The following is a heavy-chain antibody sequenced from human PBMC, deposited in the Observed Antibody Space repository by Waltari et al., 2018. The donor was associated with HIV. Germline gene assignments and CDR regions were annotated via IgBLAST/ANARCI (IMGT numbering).Heavy chain of an antibody. V-gene: IGHV4-39*07. J-gene: IGHJ4*02. CDR2: IYYRGST. CDR3: ARDSSPILAAIDY. CDR1: GCPIHSSSYY. D-gene: IGHD6-19*01. Sequence: QLQLQESGPGLVKTSENLYLTCPVSGCPIHSSSYYWGWNGQPPGKGMAWIVSIYYRGSTYYKPSLKSRVTISVDTSKNQFSLKLSSVTAADTAVYYCARDSSPILAAIDYWGQGTLVTVSS.